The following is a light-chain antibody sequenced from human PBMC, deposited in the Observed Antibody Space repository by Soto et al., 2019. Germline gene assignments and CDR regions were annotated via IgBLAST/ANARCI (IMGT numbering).Light chain of an antibody. CDR1: SSDVCGYNY. Sequence: QSALTQPASVSGSPGQTITISCTGTSSDVCGYNYVSWYQQHPGKAPKLMIYEVSNRPSGVSNRFSGSKSGNTASLTISGLQAEDEADYYCSSYTIIITVYVFGRGTKVTVL. CDR3: SSYTIIITVYV. V-gene: IGLV2-14*01. J-gene: IGLJ1*01. CDR2: EVS.